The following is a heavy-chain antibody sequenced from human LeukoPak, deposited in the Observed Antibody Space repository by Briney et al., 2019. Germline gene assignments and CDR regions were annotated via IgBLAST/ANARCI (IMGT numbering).Heavy chain of an antibody. D-gene: IGHD3-16*02. J-gene: IGHJ3*02. V-gene: IGHV3-30*18. CDR2: ISYDGSNK. CDR1: GFTFSSYG. CDR3: AKEKLSDAFDI. Sequence: PGGSLRLSWAASGFTFSSYGMRWVRQAPGKGLEWVAVISYDGSNKYYADSVKGRFTISRDNSKNTLYLQMNSLRAEDTAVYYCAKEKLSDAFDIWGQGTRVTVSS.